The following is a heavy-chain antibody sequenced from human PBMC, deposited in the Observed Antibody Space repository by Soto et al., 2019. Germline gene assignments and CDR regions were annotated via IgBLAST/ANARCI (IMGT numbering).Heavy chain of an antibody. Sequence: QVQLQESGPGLVKPSQTLSLTCTVSGGSITSGGYYWSWIRQHPGKGLEWLGYIYDSGSTFYNPSLKSRITLSVDTSKNQFSLKLSSVTVADTAVYFCARKQAGYFYGLDYWGQGTLVTVSS. CDR1: GGSITSGGYY. V-gene: IGHV4-31*03. J-gene: IGHJ4*02. D-gene: IGHD3-10*01. CDR2: IYDSGST. CDR3: ARKQAGYFYGLDY.